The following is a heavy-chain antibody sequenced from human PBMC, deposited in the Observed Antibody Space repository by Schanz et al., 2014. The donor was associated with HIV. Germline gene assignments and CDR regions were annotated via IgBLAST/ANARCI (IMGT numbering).Heavy chain of an antibody. CDR3: ARSLGGVEDS. D-gene: IGHD3-16*01. CDR1: EGTFRHFG. V-gene: IGHV1-69*01. Sequence: QVQLVQSGTEVKKPGSSVKVSCNPSEGTFRHFGLSWVRQAPGQGLEWMGGMPSMSGTPTYAQKFQGRVTISADESSNTAYLDLPSLTSEDTAVYFCARSLGGVEDSWGQGTLVTVSS. J-gene: IGHJ4*02. CDR2: MPSMSGTP.